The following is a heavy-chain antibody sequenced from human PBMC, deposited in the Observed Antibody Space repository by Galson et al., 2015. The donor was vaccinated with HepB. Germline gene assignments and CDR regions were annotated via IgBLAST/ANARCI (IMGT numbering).Heavy chain of an antibody. J-gene: IGHJ6*02. CDR1: GGSISRSSYY. Sequence: ETLSLTCTVSGGSISRSSYYWGWIRQPPGKGLEWIGTIYYSGTTYYSPSLKSRLTISVDTSKNQFSLKLSSVTAADTAVYYCAKRAQVGHYYYYYGMDVWGQGTTVTVSS. CDR3: AKRAQVGHYYYYYGMDV. CDR2: IYYSGTT. D-gene: IGHD2-15*01. V-gene: IGHV4-39*01.